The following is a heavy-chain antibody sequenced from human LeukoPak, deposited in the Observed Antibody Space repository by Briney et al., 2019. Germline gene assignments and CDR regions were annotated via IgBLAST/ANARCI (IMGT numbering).Heavy chain of an antibody. V-gene: IGHV3-23*01. CDR1: GFTFSSYG. Sequence: GALRLSCAASGFTFSSYGMSWVRQAPGKGLEWVSAISGSGGSTYYADSVKGRFTISRDNSKNTLYLQMNSLRAEDTAVYYCAKRVFALDDAFDIWGQGTMVTVSS. J-gene: IGHJ3*02. CDR2: ISGSGGST. D-gene: IGHD6-13*01. CDR3: AKRVFALDDAFDI.